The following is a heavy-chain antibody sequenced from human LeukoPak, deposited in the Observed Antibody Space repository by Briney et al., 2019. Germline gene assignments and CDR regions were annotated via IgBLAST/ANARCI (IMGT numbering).Heavy chain of an antibody. J-gene: IGHJ4*02. CDR1: GFTFSSYA. D-gene: IGHD3-10*01. CDR3: AKDPMVRGATYDD. Sequence: GGSLRLSCAASGFTFSSYAMTWVRQAPGKGLEWVSAIGDSGRNTYYADSVRGRFTISRDNSKNTLFLQMNSLRADDTVIYYCAKDPMVRGATYDDWGQGTLVTVSS. V-gene: IGHV3-23*01. CDR2: IGDSGRNT.